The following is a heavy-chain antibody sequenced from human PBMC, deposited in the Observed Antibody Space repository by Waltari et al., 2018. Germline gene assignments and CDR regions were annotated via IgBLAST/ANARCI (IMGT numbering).Heavy chain of an antibody. CDR2: IYHSGST. J-gene: IGHJ4*02. D-gene: IGHD3-3*01. V-gene: IGHV4-38-2*01. CDR3: ARAITPGYYDFWSGYYRGFYFDY. CDR1: GYSISSGYY. Sequence: QVQLQESGPGLVKPSETLSLTCAVSGYSISSGYYWGWIRQPPGKGLEWIGSIYHSGSTYYNPSLKSRVTISVDTSKNQFSLKLSSVTAADTAVYYCARAITPGYYDFWSGYYRGFYFDYWGQGTLVTVSS.